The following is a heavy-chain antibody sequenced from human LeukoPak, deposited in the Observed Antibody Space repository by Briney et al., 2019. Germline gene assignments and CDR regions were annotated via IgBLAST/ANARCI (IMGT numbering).Heavy chain of an antibody. CDR2: IIPIFGTT. CDR3: ARGSWSDVGYYYYYYMDV. D-gene: IGHD1-1*01. Sequence: SVKVSCKAPGGTFSSYAISWVRQAPGQALEWMGGIIPIFGTTKYAQKFQGRVTITTDESTSTAYMELCSLTSEDTARYYCARGSWSDVGYYYYYYMDVWGKGTTVTVSS. CDR1: GGTFSSYA. J-gene: IGHJ6*03. V-gene: IGHV1-69*05.